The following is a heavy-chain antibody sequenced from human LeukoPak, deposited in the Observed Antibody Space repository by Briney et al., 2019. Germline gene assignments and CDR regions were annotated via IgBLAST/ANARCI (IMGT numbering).Heavy chain of an antibody. CDR2: IYYSGTT. CDR1: GGSITSYY. CDR3: ARDSGYFAL. Sequence: PSETLSLTCAVSGGSITSYYWLWIRQPPGKGLEWIGNIYYSGTTNYNPSLKSRVTISVDTSKNQLSLKLSSLTAADTAVYYCARDSGYFALWGRGTLVTVSS. J-gene: IGHJ2*01. V-gene: IGHV4-59*01.